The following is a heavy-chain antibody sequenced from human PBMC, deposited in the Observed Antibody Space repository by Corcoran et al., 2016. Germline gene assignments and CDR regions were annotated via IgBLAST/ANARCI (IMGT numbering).Heavy chain of an antibody. D-gene: IGHD6-25*01. CDR1: GFAFSTYW. CDR3: ARGGGWSSGRFRAFGF. Sequence: EVQLVESGGGLVQPGGSLRLSCAASGFAFSTYWMHWVRQVPGKGLMWVSRITGDGSDTTYADSVKGRFTISRDNAENTLYQQMDSLRAEDTAVYYCARGGGWSSGRFRAFGFWGQGTMVTVSS. J-gene: IGHJ3*01. V-gene: IGHV3-74*03. CDR2: ITGDGSDT.